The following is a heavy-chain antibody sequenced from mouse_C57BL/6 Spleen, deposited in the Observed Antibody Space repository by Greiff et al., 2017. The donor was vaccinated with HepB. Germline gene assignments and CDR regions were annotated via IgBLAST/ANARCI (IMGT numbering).Heavy chain of an antibody. CDR3: ARRGPHGAMDY. Sequence: VQLVESGAELARPGASVKLSCKASGYTFTSYGISWVKQRTGQGLEWIGEIYPRSGNTYYNEKFKGKATLTADKSSSTAYMELRSLTSEDSAVYFCARRGPHGAMDYWGQGTSVTVSS. CDR1: GYTFTSYG. V-gene: IGHV1-81*01. J-gene: IGHJ4*01. CDR2: IYPRSGNT.